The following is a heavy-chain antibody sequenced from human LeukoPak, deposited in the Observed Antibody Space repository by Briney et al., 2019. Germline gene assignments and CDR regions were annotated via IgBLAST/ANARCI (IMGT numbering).Heavy chain of an antibody. CDR1: SGSFSGYY. Sequence: SETLSLTCAVYSGSFSGYYWSWVRQPPGKGLEWIGEINHSGSTNYNPSLKSRVTISVDTSKNQFSLNLSSVTAADTAVYYCARSRYDSSGYDYWGQGTLVTVSS. D-gene: IGHD3-22*01. CDR2: INHSGST. V-gene: IGHV4-34*01. J-gene: IGHJ4*02. CDR3: ARSRYDSSGYDY.